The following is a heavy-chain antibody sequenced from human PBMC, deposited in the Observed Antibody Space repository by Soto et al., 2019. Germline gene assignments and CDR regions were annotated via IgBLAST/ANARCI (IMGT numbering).Heavy chain of an antibody. CDR2: ISTAGDT. J-gene: IGHJ6*02. CDR1: GFTFSSYW. CDR3: ARGGDRFDGMDV. V-gene: IGHV3-13*01. Sequence: GGSLRLSCAASGFTFSSYWMHWVRQAPGKGLVWVAAISTAGDTHYLGSVKGRFTISREDAKNSLSLQMNSLRVGDTAVYYCARGGDRFDGMDVWGQGTTVTVSS. D-gene: IGHD3-16*01.